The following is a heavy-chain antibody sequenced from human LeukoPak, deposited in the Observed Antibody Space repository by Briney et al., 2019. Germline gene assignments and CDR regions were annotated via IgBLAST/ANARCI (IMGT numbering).Heavy chain of an antibody. CDR3: AVTYYDILTGYSPSDY. CDR1: GGSFSGYY. D-gene: IGHD3-9*01. CDR2: INHSGST. J-gene: IGHJ4*02. V-gene: IGHV4-34*01. Sequence: SETLPLTCAVYGGSFSGYYWSWIRQPPGKGLEWIGEINHSGSTNYNPSLKSRVTISVDTSKNQFSLKLSSVTAADTAVYYCAVTYYDILTGYSPSDYWGQGTLVTVSS.